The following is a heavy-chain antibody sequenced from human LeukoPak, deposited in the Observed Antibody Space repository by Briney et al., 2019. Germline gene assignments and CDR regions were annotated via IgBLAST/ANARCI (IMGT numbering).Heavy chain of an antibody. V-gene: IGHV4-30-4*01. J-gene: IGHJ4*02. CDR3: ARHNNYDYIWGSYRPTGGFDY. Sequence: SETLSLTCTVSGGSISSGDSYWTWIRQPPGKGLEWIGNIYYSGRTDHNPSLKRRVIISVDTSKNQFSLKLSSVTAVNTALYYGARHNNYDYIWGSYRPTGGFDYWGQGTLVTVSS. CDR2: IYYSGRT. D-gene: IGHD3-16*02. CDR1: GGSISSGDSY.